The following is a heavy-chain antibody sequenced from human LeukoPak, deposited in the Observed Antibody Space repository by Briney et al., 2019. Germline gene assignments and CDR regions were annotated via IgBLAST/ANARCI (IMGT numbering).Heavy chain of an antibody. Sequence: GGSLRLSCAASGFTFSSYSMTWVRQAPGKGLEWVATISGSDDSTYYADSVKGRFTISRDNSKNTLYLQMISLRAEDTAVYYCATGLVRSYFFDYWGQGTLVTVSS. CDR2: ISGSDDST. J-gene: IGHJ4*02. D-gene: IGHD1-26*01. CDR3: ATGLVRSYFFDY. V-gene: IGHV3-23*01. CDR1: GFTFSSYS.